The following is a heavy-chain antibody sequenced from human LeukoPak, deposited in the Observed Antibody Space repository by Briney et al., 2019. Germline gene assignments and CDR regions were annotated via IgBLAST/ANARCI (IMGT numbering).Heavy chain of an antibody. Sequence: GGSLRLSCAASGFTFSNYAMTWVRQTPGKGLEWVSIVTGSGISTYYVDSVKGRFTISRDNSKNTLYLQMNSLRAEDTAVYYCAKDGAVTTARPGGFDYWGQGTLVTVSS. V-gene: IGHV3-23*01. J-gene: IGHJ4*02. CDR1: GFTFSNYA. CDR2: VTGSGIST. CDR3: AKDGAVTTARPGGFDY. D-gene: IGHD4-17*01.